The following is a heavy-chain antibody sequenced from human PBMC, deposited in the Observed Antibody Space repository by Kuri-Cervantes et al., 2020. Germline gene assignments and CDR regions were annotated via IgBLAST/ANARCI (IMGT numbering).Heavy chain of an antibody. CDR1: GGSISSSSYY. CDR2: IYYSGST. V-gene: IGHV4-39*07. CDR3: ARAPYCSGGSCYYNWFDP. Sequence: SETLSLTCTVSGGSISSSSYYWGWIRQPPGKGLEWIGSIYYSGSTYYNPSLKSRVTISVDTSKNQFSLKLSSVTAADTAVYYCARAPYCSGGSCYYNWFDPWGQGTLVTVSS. D-gene: IGHD2-15*01. J-gene: IGHJ5*02.